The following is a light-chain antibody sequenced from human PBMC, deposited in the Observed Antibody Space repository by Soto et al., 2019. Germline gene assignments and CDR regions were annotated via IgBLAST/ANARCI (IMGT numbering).Light chain of an antibody. J-gene: IGLJ2*01. Sequence: SALTQPASVSGSPGQSITISCTGTSNDVGGYNYVSWYQEHPGKTPRLIIYNFNTRPSGVSNRFSGSKSGNTASLTISGLQAEDEADYYCSSYRTGSVIFGGGTKLTVL. CDR1: SNDVGGYNY. V-gene: IGLV2-14*03. CDR3: SSYRTGSVI. CDR2: NFN.